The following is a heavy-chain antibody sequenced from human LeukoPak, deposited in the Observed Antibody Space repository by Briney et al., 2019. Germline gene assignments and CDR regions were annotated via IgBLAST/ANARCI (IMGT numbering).Heavy chain of an antibody. CDR1: GGSFSGYY. V-gene: IGHV4-34*01. D-gene: IGHD3-10*01. CDR3: ARLGGPRRYGSGGYEYYFDY. J-gene: IGHJ4*02. CDR2: INHSGST. Sequence: SETLSLTCAVYGGSFSGYYWSWIRQPPGKGLEWIGEINHSGSTNYNPSLKSRVTISVDSTKNQFSLKLGSVTAADTAVYYCARLGGPRRYGSGGYEYYFDYWGQGTLVTVSS.